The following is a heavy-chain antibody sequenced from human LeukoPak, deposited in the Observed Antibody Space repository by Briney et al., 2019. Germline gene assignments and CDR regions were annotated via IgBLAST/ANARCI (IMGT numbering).Heavy chain of an antibody. CDR3: ARGRGYRDYDRPLDY. D-gene: IGHD5-12*01. CDR2: ITSGGNT. CDR1: RFTVSSNY. Sequence: QPGGSLRLSCAASRFTVSSNYMNSVRQAPGEGLEWDSLITSGGNTYYADSVKGRFTTSRDNSKHTLYVQMNSLRAEDTAIYYCARGRGYRDYDRPLDYWGQGTLVTVSS. J-gene: IGHJ4*02. V-gene: IGHV3-53*01.